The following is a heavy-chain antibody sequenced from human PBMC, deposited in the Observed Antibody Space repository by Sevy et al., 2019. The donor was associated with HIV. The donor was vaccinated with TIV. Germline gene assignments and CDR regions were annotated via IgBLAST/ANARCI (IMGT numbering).Heavy chain of an antibody. V-gene: IGHV3-21*06. CDR2: ISGSSNYI. CDR3: ARGPPDGSYDYFDY. CDR1: AFTFSSYN. Sequence: GGSLRRSCAASAFTFSSYNMNWVRQAPGKGLEWVSCISGSSNYIYYAESLKGRFIISRDNAKNTLYLQMNSLRADDTAVYYCARGPPDGSYDYFDYWGQGTLVTVSS. D-gene: IGHD1-26*01. J-gene: IGHJ4*02.